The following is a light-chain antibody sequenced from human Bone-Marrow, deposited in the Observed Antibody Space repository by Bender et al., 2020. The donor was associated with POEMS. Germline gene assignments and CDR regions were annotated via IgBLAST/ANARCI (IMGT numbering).Light chain of an antibody. J-gene: IGLJ2*01. CDR2: EVN. CDR1: SSDIGDYYY. CDR3: CAYASRPTSVI. Sequence: QSALTQPPSASGSPGQSVTISCTGTSSDIGDYYYVSWYQQHPGKAPKLMIYEVNKRPSGVSHRFSGSKSGNTASLTISALQAEDEADYHCCAYASRPTSVIFGGGTKLTVL. V-gene: IGLV2-8*01.